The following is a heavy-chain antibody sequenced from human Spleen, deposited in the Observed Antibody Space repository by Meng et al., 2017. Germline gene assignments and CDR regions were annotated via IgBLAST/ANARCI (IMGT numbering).Heavy chain of an antibody. V-gene: IGHV1-18*01. CDR1: GYTYTDYQ. CDR3: VKHSSDWSLDS. CDR2: IHPSGHP. D-gene: IGHD6-19*01. J-gene: IGHJ4*02. Sequence: QVQLVQSGAEVKKPGASVKVSCKASGYTYTDYQTDWVRQAPEQGLEWMGWIHPSGHPTYAQKFQGRVTMTIDTSTTTASMELRSLRSDDSALYYCVKHSSDWSLDSWGQGTLVTVSS.